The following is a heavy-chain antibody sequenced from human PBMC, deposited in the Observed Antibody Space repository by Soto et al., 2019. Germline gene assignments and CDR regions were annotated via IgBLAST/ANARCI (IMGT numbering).Heavy chain of an antibody. Sequence: EVQLLESGGGLVQPGGSLRLSCAASGFTFSSYAMSWVHQAPGKGLEWVSAISGSGGSTYYADSVKGRFTISRDNSKNTLYLQMNSLRAEDTAVYYCAKDREYSSTMNDYWGQGTLVTVSS. J-gene: IGHJ4*02. D-gene: IGHD6-6*01. V-gene: IGHV3-23*01. CDR1: GFTFSSYA. CDR2: ISGSGGST. CDR3: AKDREYSSTMNDY.